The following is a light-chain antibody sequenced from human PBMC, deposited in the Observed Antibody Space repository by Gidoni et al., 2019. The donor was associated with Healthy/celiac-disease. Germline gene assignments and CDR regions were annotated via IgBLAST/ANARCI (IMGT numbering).Light chain of an antibody. CDR3: QQYDNLLGGT. V-gene: IGKV1-33*01. CDR2: DAS. Sequence: IQMTQSPSSLSASVGDKVTITCQASQDISNYLNWYQQKPGKAPKLLIYDASNLETGVPSRFSGSGSGTDFTFTISSLQPEDIATYYCQQYDNLLGGTFXPXTKVDIK. J-gene: IGKJ3*01. CDR1: QDISNY.